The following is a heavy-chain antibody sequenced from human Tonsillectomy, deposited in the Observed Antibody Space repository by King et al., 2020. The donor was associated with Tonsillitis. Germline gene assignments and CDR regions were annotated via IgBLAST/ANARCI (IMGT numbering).Heavy chain of an antibody. V-gene: IGHV1-2*02. D-gene: IGHD3-22*01. CDR3: AIFYDSSGSPEPLWFDP. CDR2: INPNSGGT. Sequence: QLVQSGAEVKKPGASVKVSCKASGYTFTGYYMHWVRQAPGQGLEWMGWINPNSGGTNYAQKFQGRVTMTRDTSISTAYMELSRLRSDDTAVYYCAIFYDSSGSPEPLWFDPWGQGTLVTVSS. CDR1: GYTFTGYY. J-gene: IGHJ5*02.